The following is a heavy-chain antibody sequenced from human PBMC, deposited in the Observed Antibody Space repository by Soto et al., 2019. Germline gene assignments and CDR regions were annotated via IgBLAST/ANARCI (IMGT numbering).Heavy chain of an antibody. CDR2: ISWDGSST. V-gene: IGHV3-43*01. D-gene: IGHD6-6*01. J-gene: IGHJ4*02. CDR3: AKASYSSSSLSIDY. Sequence: EVQLVESGGVVVQPGGSLRLSCAASGFTFDDYSMHWVRQAPGKGLEWVSLISWDGSSTYYADSVKGRVTISRNNSKNSLYLQMNSLRTEDTALYYCAKASYSSSSLSIDYWSQGTLVTVSS. CDR1: GFTFDDYS.